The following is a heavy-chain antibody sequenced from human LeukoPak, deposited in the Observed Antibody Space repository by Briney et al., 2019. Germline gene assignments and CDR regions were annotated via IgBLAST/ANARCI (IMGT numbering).Heavy chain of an antibody. CDR3: VKGRCSGSSCYGGDY. Sequence: GGSLRLSCSASGFTFSSYAMNWVRQAPGKGLEYVSAITSNGGSTYYADSVKGRFTISRDNSKNTLYLQMSSLRAEGTAVYYCVKGRCSGSSCYGGDYWSQGTLVTVSS. J-gene: IGHJ4*02. CDR1: GFTFSSYA. V-gene: IGHV3-64D*06. D-gene: IGHD2-2*01. CDR2: ITSNGGST.